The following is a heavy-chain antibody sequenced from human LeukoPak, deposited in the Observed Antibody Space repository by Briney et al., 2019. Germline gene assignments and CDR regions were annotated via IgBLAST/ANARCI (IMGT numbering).Heavy chain of an antibody. V-gene: IGHV3-21*01. CDR1: GFTFSSYS. CDR3: ARDREGDYDNWFDP. Sequence: GGSLRLSCAASGFTFSSYSMNWVRQAPGKGLEWVSSISSSSSYIYYADSVKGRFTISRDNPKSSPYLQMNSLRAEDTAVYDCARDREGDYDNWFDPWGQETLVTVSS. D-gene: IGHD4-17*01. CDR2: ISSSSSYI. J-gene: IGHJ5*02.